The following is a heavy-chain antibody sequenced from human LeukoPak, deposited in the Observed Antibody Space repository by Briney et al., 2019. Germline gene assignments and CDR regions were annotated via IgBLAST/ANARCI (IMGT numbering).Heavy chain of an antibody. CDR3: AREMDAHPRIVV. CDR2: INYSGST. V-gene: IGHV4-31*11. D-gene: IGHD2-21*01. Sequence: SETLSLTCAVSGGSISSGGYRWTWIRQHPGKGLEWIGYINYSGSTYYSPSLKSRVIISVDTSKNQFSLNLNSVTAADTAVYYCAREMDAHPRIVVWGQGTLVTVSS. CDR1: GGSISSGGYR. J-gene: IGHJ4*02.